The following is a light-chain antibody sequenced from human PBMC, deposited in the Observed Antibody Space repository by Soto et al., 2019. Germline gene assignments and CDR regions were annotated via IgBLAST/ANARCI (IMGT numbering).Light chain of an antibody. V-gene: IGLV1-44*01. CDR1: SSNIGSNA. CDR3: AAWDDSLNGPL. Sequence: QSALTQPPSASGTPGQRVTISCSGSSSNIGSNAVNWYQQLPGTTPKLLIYGKNQRPSGVPDRFSGSKSGTSASLAISGLQSEDEADYYCAAWDDSLNGPLFGGGTKLTVL. CDR2: GKN. J-gene: IGLJ2*01.